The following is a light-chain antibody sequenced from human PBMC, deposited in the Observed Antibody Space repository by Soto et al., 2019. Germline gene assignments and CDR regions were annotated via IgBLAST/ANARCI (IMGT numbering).Light chain of an antibody. J-gene: IGKJ4*01. Sequence: EIVMTQSPVTLSVSPGERATLSCRASQSVNSNLAWYQQKPGQAPRLLVYGATTRATGIPARFSGSGSGTGFSLTISSLQSEDVAVYYCQQYNDWPPLTFGGGTKVEIK. CDR3: QQYNDWPPLT. CDR1: QSVNSN. CDR2: GAT. V-gene: IGKV3-15*01.